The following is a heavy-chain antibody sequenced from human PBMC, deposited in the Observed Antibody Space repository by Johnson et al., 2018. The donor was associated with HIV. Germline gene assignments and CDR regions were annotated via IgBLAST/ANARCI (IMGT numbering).Heavy chain of an antibody. V-gene: IGHV3-30-3*01. D-gene: IGHD2-21*02. CDR2: ISYDGSNK. CDR1: GFTFSSYA. Sequence: QMQLVESGGGVVQPGRSLRLSCAASGFTFSSYAMHWVRQAPGQGLEWVAVISYDGSNKYYADSVKGRFTISRDNSKNTLYLQMNSLRAEDTAVYYCARGHSDLVTASDIWGHGTMVTVSS. J-gene: IGHJ3*02. CDR3: ARGHSDLVTASDI.